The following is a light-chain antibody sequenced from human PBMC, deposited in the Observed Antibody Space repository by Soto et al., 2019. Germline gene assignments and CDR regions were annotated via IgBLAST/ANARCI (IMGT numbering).Light chain of an antibody. CDR1: QSVSSY. CDR3: QKSTDRPKWT. Sequence: EIVFTQSPATLSLSPGESSTLSCMASQSVSSYLAWYQQKPGQAHRLLIYDAYKRATGIPDRFSGSGSGTDFTLTIRRLETEDLAVYYGQKSTDRPKWT. V-gene: IGKV3-11*01. J-gene: IGKJ1*01. CDR2: DAY.